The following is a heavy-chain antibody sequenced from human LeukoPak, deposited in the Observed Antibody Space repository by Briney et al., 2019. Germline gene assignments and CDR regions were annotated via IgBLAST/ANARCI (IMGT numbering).Heavy chain of an antibody. D-gene: IGHD2-15*01. CDR3: AVGYCSGGSCYFFDY. J-gene: IGHJ4*02. Sequence: GGSLRLSCAASGFTLSSYSMNWVRQAPGKGLEWVSYISSSSSTIYYADSVKGRFTISRDNAKNSLYLQMNSLRAEDTAVYYCAVGYCSGGSCYFFDYWGQGTLVTVSS. V-gene: IGHV3-48*01. CDR1: GFTLSSYS. CDR2: ISSSSSTI.